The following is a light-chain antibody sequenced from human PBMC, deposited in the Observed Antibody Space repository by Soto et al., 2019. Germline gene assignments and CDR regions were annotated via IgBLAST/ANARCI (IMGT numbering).Light chain of an antibody. CDR1: SSNIGSNT. Sequence: QSVLTQPPSASGTPGQRVTISCCGSSSNIGSNTVNWYQQLPGTAPKLLIYSNNQRPSGVPDRFSGSKSGTSASLAISGLQSEDEADYYCAAWDDSLNGPWVFGGGTKLTVL. V-gene: IGLV1-44*01. J-gene: IGLJ3*02. CDR3: AAWDDSLNGPWV. CDR2: SNN.